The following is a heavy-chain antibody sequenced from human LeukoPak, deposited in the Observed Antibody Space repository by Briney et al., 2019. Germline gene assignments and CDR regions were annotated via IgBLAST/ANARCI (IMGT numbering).Heavy chain of an antibody. V-gene: IGHV3-21*01. CDR3: ARVNEGAYYYMDV. D-gene: IGHD1-1*01. Sequence: GGSLRLSCAASGFTVSSNYMSWVRQAPGKGLEWFSSISSSSSYIYYADSVKGRFTISRDNAKNSLYLQMNSLRAEDTAVYYCARVNEGAYYYMDVWGKGTTVTVSS. CDR2: ISSSSSYI. J-gene: IGHJ6*03. CDR1: GFTVSSNY.